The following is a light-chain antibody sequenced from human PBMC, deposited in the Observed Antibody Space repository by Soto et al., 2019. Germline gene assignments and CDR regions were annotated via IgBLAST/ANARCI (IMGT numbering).Light chain of an antibody. CDR2: DAS. CDR1: QNISSW. Sequence: DIPMTQSPSTLSASVGDRVTITCRASQNISSWLAWYQQKPGKAPKVLIYDASTLESGVPSRFSGSGSGTDFTLTITSLQPDDFTTYYCQQYKNYWTFGQGTKVEVK. V-gene: IGKV1-5*01. CDR3: QQYKNYWT. J-gene: IGKJ1*01.